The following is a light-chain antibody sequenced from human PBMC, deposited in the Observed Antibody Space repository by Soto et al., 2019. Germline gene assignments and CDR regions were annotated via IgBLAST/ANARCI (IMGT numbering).Light chain of an antibody. CDR2: AAS. CDR3: QQLSSYPIT. V-gene: IGKV1-9*01. Sequence: DIQLTQSPSFLSASVGDRVTITCRASQGIRSYLDWYQQKPGKAPKLLIYAASTLQSGVPSRFSGSGSGTEFTLTISSLQPEDFATYYCQQLSSYPITFGQGTRLEIK. J-gene: IGKJ5*01. CDR1: QGIRSY.